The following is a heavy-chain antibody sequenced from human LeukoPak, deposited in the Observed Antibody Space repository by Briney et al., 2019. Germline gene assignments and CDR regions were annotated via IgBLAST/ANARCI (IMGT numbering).Heavy chain of an antibody. V-gene: IGHV1-2*02. CDR3: ARDYSLDY. D-gene: IGHD2-15*01. CDR2: INPNSGGT. Sequence: GASVKVSCKASGYTFTNYHISWVRQAPGQGLEWMGWINPNSGGTNYAQKFQGRVTMTRDTSISTAYMELSRLRSDDTAVYYCARDYSLDYWGQGTLVTVSS. CDR1: GYTFTNYH. J-gene: IGHJ4*02.